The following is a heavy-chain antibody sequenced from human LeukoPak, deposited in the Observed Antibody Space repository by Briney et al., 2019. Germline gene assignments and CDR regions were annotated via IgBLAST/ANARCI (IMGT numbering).Heavy chain of an antibody. CDR1: GLIVSSNY. J-gene: IGHJ3*02. CDR2: IYSAGSI. D-gene: IGHD3-16*01. Sequence: GGSLKLSCVASGLIVSSNYMTWVRQAPGKGLEWVSIIYSAGSIDYADSVKGRFTISRDNSKNTVYLQMNNVTGADTAVYYCAREGRGTDAFDIWGQGTIVTVSS. V-gene: IGHV3-66*01. CDR3: AREGRGTDAFDI.